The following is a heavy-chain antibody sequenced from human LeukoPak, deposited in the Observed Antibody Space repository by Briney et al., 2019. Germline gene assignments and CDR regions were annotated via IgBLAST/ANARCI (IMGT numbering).Heavy chain of an antibody. CDR3: ARGIAARRDDAFDI. J-gene: IGHJ3*02. CDR1: GGTLSSYA. CDR2: IIPIFGTA. D-gene: IGHD6-6*01. V-gene: IGHV1-69*05. Sequence: ASVKVSCKASGGTLSSYAISWVRQAPGQGLEWMGGIIPIFGTANYAQKFQGRVTITTDESTSTAYMELSSLRSEDTAVYYCARGIAARRDDAFDIWGQGTMVTVSS.